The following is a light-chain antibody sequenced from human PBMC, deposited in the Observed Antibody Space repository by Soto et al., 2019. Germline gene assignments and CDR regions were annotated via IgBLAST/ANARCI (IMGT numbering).Light chain of an antibody. CDR2: EVT. J-gene: IGLJ7*01. CDR3: SSYTSSTTWV. V-gene: IGLV2-14*01. Sequence: QSALTQPASVSGSPGQSITISCTGTSSDVGAYNYVSWYQQHPGKAPKLMIYEVTYRPSGVSDRFSGSRSGNTASLTISGLQAEDESDYYCSSYTSSTTWVFGGGPQLTVL. CDR1: SSDVGAYNY.